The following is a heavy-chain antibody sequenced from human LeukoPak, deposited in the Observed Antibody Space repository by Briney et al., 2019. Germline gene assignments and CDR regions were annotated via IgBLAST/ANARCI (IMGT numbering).Heavy chain of an antibody. CDR2: ISAYNGNT. CDR3: ARDSRSLNYYGSGSYYNGFDY. J-gene: IGHJ4*02. D-gene: IGHD3-10*01. Sequence: ASVKVSCKASGYTFTSYGISWVRQAPGQGLEWMGWISAYNGNTNYAQKLQGRVTMTTDTSTSTAYMELRSLRSDDTAVYYCARDSRSLNYYGSGSYYNGFDYWGQGTLVTASS. CDR1: GYTFTSYG. V-gene: IGHV1-18*01.